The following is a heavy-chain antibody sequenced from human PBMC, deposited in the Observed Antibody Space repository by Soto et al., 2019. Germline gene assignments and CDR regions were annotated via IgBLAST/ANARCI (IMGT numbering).Heavy chain of an antibody. CDR2: ISSSGDSI. V-gene: IGHV3-48*03. Sequence: PGGSLRLSCTASGFAFNNFDMNWVRQAPGKGLERVASISSSGDSIYYADSVKGRFTISRDTAKDSLFLQLNSLRAEDTALYYCARDSRHGDLPYQSPDLWGRGTLVTVSS. J-gene: IGHJ2*01. D-gene: IGHD4-17*01. CDR1: GFAFNNFD. CDR3: ARDSRHGDLPYQSPDL.